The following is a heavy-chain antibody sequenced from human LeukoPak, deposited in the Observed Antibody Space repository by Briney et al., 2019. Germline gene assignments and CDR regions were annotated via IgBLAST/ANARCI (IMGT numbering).Heavy chain of an antibody. Sequence: PSETLSLTCTVSGGSTSIGDYDWSWIRQPPGKGLEWIGYIYYSGSTYYNPSLKSRVTISIDTSKNQFSRKPSSVTAAPTAVDYCARDGVCSGGSCPFDSSGQGTLVTLSS. J-gene: IGHJ4*02. CDR3: ARDGVCSGGSCPFDS. V-gene: IGHV4-30-4*08. D-gene: IGHD2-15*01. CDR2: IYYSGST. CDR1: GGSTSIGDYD.